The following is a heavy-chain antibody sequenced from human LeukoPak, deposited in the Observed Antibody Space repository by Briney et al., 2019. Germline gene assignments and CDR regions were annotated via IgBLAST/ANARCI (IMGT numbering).Heavy chain of an antibody. Sequence: GGSLRLSCAASGFTFSSYWMHWVRQAPGKGLVWVSRINSDGSSTTYADSAKGRFTISRDNAKNTLYLQMNSLRAEDTAVYYCARGHAYNGFDYWGQGPLVTVSS. CDR1: GFTFSSYW. CDR2: INSDGSST. V-gene: IGHV3-74*01. D-gene: IGHD3-10*01. J-gene: IGHJ4*02. CDR3: ARGHAYNGFDY.